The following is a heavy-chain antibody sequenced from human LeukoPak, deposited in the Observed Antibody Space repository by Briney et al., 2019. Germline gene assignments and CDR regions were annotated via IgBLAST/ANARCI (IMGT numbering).Heavy chain of an antibody. V-gene: IGHV3-48*03. D-gene: IGHD5-18*01. CDR1: GFTFSSYE. CDR2: ISSSGSTI. CDR3: ARDGVDTAMVFYYGMDV. J-gene: IGHJ6*04. Sequence: GGSLRLSCAASGFTFSSYEMNWVRQAPGKGLEWVSYISSSGSTIYYADSVKGRFTISRDNAKNSLYLQLNSLRAEATAVYYCARDGVDTAMVFYYGMDVWGKGTTVTVSS.